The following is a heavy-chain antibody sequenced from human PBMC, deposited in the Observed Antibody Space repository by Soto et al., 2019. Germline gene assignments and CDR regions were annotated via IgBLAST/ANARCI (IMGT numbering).Heavy chain of an antibody. Sequence: VKVSCKASGGTFSSYAISWVRQAPGQGLEWMGGIIPIFGTANYAQKFQGRVTITADESTSTAYMELSSLRSEDTAVYYCARGRGYYDSSGYYYFDYWGQGTLVTVSS. V-gene: IGHV1-69*13. CDR2: IIPIFGTA. CDR1: GGTFSSYA. D-gene: IGHD3-22*01. J-gene: IGHJ4*02. CDR3: ARGRGYYDSSGYYYFDY.